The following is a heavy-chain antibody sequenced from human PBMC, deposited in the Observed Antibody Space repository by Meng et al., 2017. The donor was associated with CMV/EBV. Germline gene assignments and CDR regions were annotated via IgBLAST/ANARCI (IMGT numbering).Heavy chain of an antibody. CDR1: GFTFSSSG. CDR3: AKNHEYGSGSYLGLDY. V-gene: IGHV3-33*06. J-gene: IGHJ4*02. Sequence: GESLKISCAASGFTFSSSGMHWVRQAPGKGLEWVAVIWYDGSNKYYADSVKGRFTISRDNSKNTLYLQMNSLRAEDTAVYYCAKNHEYGSGSYLGLDYWGQGTLVTVSS. D-gene: IGHD3-10*01. CDR2: IWYDGSNK.